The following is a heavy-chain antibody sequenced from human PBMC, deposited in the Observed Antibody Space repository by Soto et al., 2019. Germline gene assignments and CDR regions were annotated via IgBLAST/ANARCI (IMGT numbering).Heavy chain of an antibody. J-gene: IGHJ1*01. CDR2: IYSGGST. D-gene: IGHD2-15*01. CDR1: GFTVSSNY. Sequence: EVQLVESGGGLVQPGGSLRLSCAASGFTVSSNYMSWVRQAPGKGLESVSVIYSGGSTYYADSVKGRFTISRDNSKNTLYLQMNSLRAEDTAVYYCARSGYCSGGSCYGLFDFQHWGQVTLVTVSS. V-gene: IGHV3-66*01. CDR3: ARSGYCSGGSCYGLFDFQH.